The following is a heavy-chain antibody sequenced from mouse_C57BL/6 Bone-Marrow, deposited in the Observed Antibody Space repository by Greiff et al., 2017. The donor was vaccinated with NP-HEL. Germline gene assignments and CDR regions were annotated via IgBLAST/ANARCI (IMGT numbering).Heavy chain of an antibody. Sequence: VQLQQSGPELVKPGASVKIPCKASGYTFTYYNMDWVKQSHGKSLEWIGDINPNNGGTIYNQKFKGKATLTVDKSTSTAYMALRSLPSKDTAVYYSARGDGCAMDYWGQGTSVTVSS. CDR2: INPNNGGT. J-gene: IGHJ4*01. CDR1: GYTFTYYN. CDR3: ARGDGCAMDY. V-gene: IGHV1-18*01. D-gene: IGHD2-3*01.